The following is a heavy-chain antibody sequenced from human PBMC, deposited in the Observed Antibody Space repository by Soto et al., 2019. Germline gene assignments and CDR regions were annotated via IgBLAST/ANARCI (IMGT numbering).Heavy chain of an antibody. CDR3: ASYIDVPTYDILTGSSVPIRYYFDY. D-gene: IGHD3-9*01. V-gene: IGHV4-39*01. CDR1: GGSINSSSYY. CDR2: IYYSGST. Sequence: SETLSLTCTVSGGSINSSSYYWGWIRQPPGKGLEWIGSIYYSGSTYYNPSLKSRVTISVDTSKNQFSLKLSSVTAADTAVYYCASYIDVPTYDILTGSSVPIRYYFDYCGQGTLVTVS. J-gene: IGHJ4*02.